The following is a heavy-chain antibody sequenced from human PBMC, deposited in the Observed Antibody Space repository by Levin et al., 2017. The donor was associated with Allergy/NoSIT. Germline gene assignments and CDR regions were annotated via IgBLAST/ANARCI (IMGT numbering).Heavy chain of an antibody. CDR2: IKQDGSEK. D-gene: IGHD3-10*01. Sequence: AGGSLRLSCAASGFTFSSYWMSWVRQAPGKGLEWVANIKQDGSEKYYVDSVKGRFTISRDNAKNSLYLQMNSLRAEDTAVYYCARDELTYGRRNYYGMDVWGQGTTVTVSS. J-gene: IGHJ6*02. CDR1: GFTFSSYW. V-gene: IGHV3-7*01. CDR3: ARDELTYGRRNYYGMDV.